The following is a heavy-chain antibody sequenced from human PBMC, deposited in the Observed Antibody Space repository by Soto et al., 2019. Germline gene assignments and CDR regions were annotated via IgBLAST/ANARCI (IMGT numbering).Heavy chain of an antibody. CDR1: GFTFDDYA. Sequence: GGSLRLSCAASGFTFDDYAMHWVRQSPGKGLEWVSGISFNSGSIGYADSVKGRFTISRDNAKNSLYLQMNSLRAEDTALYYCAKDLYGDYGWDYFDYWGQGTLVTVSS. J-gene: IGHJ4*02. V-gene: IGHV3-9*01. CDR3: AKDLYGDYGWDYFDY. D-gene: IGHD4-17*01. CDR2: ISFNSGSI.